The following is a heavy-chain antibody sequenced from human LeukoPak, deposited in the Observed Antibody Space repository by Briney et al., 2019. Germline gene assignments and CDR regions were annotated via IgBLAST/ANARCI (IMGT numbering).Heavy chain of an antibody. CDR3: ARDYYGSLE. J-gene: IGHJ4*02. CDR2: IYTSGST. CDR1: GGSLSSGSYC. V-gene: IGHV4-61*02. D-gene: IGHD3-10*01. Sequence: PSQTLSLTCTVSGGSLSSGSYCWSWIRQPAGKGLEWIGRIYTSGSTNYNPSLKSRVTISVDTSKNQFSLKLSSVTAADTAVYYCARDYYGSLEWGQGTLVTVSS.